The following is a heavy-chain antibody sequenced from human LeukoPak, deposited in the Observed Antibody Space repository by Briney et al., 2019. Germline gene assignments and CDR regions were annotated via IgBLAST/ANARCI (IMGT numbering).Heavy chain of an antibody. Sequence: PGGSWRFSFVGFGLTFRSHAMSWFRQPPEKGLEFFSGIYENGGTTYYADSVKGRFSISRDNSKNTLYLQMDSLRGEDTAVYYCAKDFRIGYSAHFDYWGQGALVTVSS. CDR1: GLTFRSHA. D-gene: IGHD2-21*01. CDR2: IYENGGTT. CDR3: AKDFRIGYSAHFDY. V-gene: IGHV3-23*01. J-gene: IGHJ4*02.